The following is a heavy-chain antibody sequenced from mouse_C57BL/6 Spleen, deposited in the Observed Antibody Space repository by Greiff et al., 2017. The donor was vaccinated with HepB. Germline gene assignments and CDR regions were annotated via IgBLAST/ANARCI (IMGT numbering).Heavy chain of an antibody. D-gene: IGHD2-2*01. J-gene: IGHJ3*01. CDR2: IRGKSNNYAT. CDR1: GFSFNTYA. CDR3: GRQGIYYGYDEGFAY. Sequence: EVQLVESGGGLVQPKGSLKLSCAASGFSFNTYAMNWVRQAPGKGLEWVARIRGKSNNYATYYADSVKDRFTISRDDSESMLYLQMNNLKTEDTAMYYCGRQGIYYGYDEGFAYWGQGTLVTVSA. V-gene: IGHV10-1*01.